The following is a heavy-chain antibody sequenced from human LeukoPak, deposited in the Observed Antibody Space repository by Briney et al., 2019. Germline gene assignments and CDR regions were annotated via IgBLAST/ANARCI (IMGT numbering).Heavy chain of an antibody. CDR3: ARHRPGERRFDP. V-gene: IGHV4-59*08. Sequence: SETLSLTCAVSGGSIRSDYWSWIRQPPGKGLEWIAYINYSGNTNYNPSLESRVTISVDTSKNLFSLKFTSVTAADTAVYYCARHRPGERRFDPWGQGTLVTVSS. D-gene: IGHD3-16*01. J-gene: IGHJ5*02. CDR2: INYSGNT. CDR1: GGSIRSDY.